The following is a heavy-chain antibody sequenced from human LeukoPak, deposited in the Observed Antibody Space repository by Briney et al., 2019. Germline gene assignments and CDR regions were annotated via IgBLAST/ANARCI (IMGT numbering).Heavy chain of an antibody. D-gene: IGHD3-9*01. CDR2: IYYSGST. CDR1: GGSISSSSYY. Sequence: PSETLSLTCTVSGGSISSSSYYWGWIRQPPGKELEWIGSIYYSGSTYYNPSLKSRVTISVDTSKNQFSLKLSSVTAADTAVYYCANTYYDILTGYYDAFDIWGQGTMATVSS. J-gene: IGHJ3*02. CDR3: ANTYYDILTGYYDAFDI. V-gene: IGHV4-39*01.